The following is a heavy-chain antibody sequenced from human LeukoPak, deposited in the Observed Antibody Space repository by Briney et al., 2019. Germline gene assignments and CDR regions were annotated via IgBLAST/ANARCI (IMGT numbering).Heavy chain of an antibody. Sequence: SETLSLTCTVSSGSISRYYWSWIRQPPGKGLDWIGYIYYTGSTYYNPSLKSRVTISVDTSKNQFPLKLNSVTAADTAVYYCARKSVAVRDAFDIWGQGTMVTVSS. CDR1: SGSISRYY. CDR3: ARKSVAVRDAFDI. J-gene: IGHJ3*02. D-gene: IGHD6-19*01. V-gene: IGHV4-59*01. CDR2: IYYTGST.